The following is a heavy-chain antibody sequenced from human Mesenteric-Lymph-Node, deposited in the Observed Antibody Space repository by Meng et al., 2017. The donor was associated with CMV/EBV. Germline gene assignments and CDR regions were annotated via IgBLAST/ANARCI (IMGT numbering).Heavy chain of an antibody. CDR1: GFTFSTYS. CDR2: ISGSGGTT. J-gene: IGHJ4*02. D-gene: IGHD2-21*01. Sequence: GGSLRLSCAASGFTFSTYSMTWVRQAPGKGLEWVSAISGSGGTTYYADSVKGRFTISRDNSKNTLYLQMNSLRAADTAVYYCAKDWSISYWGQGTLVTVSS. V-gene: IGHV3-23*01. CDR3: AKDWSISY.